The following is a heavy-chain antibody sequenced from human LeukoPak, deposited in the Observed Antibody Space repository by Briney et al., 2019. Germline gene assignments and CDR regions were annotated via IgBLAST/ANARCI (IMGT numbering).Heavy chain of an antibody. J-gene: IGHJ6*03. CDR3: ARVLYSGYYYYYMDV. Sequence: GASMKVSCKASGYTFTGYYMHWVRQAPGQGPEWMGMINPSGGSTTYAQKLQGRVTMTTDTSTSTAYMELRSLRSDDTAVYYCARVLYSGYYYYYMDVWGKGTTVTVSS. D-gene: IGHD2-8*01. CDR2: INPSGGST. CDR1: GYTFTGYY. V-gene: IGHV1-46*01.